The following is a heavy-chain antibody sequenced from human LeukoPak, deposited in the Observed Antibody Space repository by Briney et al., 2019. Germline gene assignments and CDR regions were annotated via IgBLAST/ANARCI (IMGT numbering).Heavy chain of an antibody. V-gene: IGHV3-9*01. CDR1: GFTFDDYV. J-gene: IGHJ4*02. CDR3: AKAHSSGYRMPLDY. Sequence: PGGSLRLSCAASGFTFDDYVMHWVRQAPGKGLEWVSGISWNSGSIGYADSVKGRSTISRDNAKNSLYLQMNSLRAEDTALYYCAKAHSSGYRMPLDYWGQGTLVTVSS. CDR2: ISWNSGSI. D-gene: IGHD3-22*01.